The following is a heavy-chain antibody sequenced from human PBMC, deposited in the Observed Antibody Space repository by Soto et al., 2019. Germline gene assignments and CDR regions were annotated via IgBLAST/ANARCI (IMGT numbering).Heavy chain of an antibody. Sequence: SETLSLTCTVSGASISSYYWNWIRQPPGKGLEWIGYIHYSGSTDHHPSLKSRVTISVGTSRNQFSLKLSSVTAAATAVYYCARDTRSYDSSGYFYFDYWGQGALVTVSS. CDR3: ARDTRSYDSSGYFYFDY. V-gene: IGHV4-59*01. J-gene: IGHJ4*02. D-gene: IGHD3-22*01. CDR1: GASISSYY. CDR2: IHYSGST.